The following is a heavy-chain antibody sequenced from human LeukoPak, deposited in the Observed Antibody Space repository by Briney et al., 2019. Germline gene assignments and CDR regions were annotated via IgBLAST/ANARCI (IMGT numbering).Heavy chain of an antibody. CDR2: IGTAGDT. CDR1: GFTFSNYD. CDR3: ARGADTHFDY. J-gene: IGHJ4*02. V-gene: IGHV3-13*04. D-gene: IGHD2-15*01. Sequence: GGSLRLSCAASGFTFSNYDMHWIRQATEKGLEWVSAIGTAGDTYYQGSVRGRFTMSRENAKNSLYLQMNSLTAGDTAVYYCARGADTHFDYWGQGILVTVSS.